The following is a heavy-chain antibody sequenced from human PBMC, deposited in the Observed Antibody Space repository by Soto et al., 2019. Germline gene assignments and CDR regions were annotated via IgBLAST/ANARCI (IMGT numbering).Heavy chain of an antibody. CDR2: ISYDGSNK. CDR1: GFTFSSYA. J-gene: IGHJ6*02. V-gene: IGHV3-30-3*01. D-gene: IGHD5-12*01. CDR3: ARARGYSGYDPAYYYYYGMDV. Sequence: GGSLRLSCAASGFTFSSYAMHWVRQAPGKGLEWVAVISYDGSNKYYADSVKGRFTISRDNSKNTLYLQMNSLRAEDTAVYYCARARGYSGYDPAYYYYYGMDVWGQGTTVTVSS.